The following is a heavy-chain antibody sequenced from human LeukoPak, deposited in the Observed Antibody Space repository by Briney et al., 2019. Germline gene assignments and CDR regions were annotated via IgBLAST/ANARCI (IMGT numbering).Heavy chain of an antibody. CDR3: ALDYCSGGSCYTPSN. J-gene: IGHJ4*02. V-gene: IGHV3-30*03. CDR2: ISYDGSNK. CDR1: GFTFSSYG. Sequence: GGSMILSCAASGFTFSSYGMHWVRQAPGKGLEGVAVISYDGSNKYYADSVKGRFTISRDNSKNTLYLQMNSLRAEDTAVYYCALDYCSGGSCYTPSNWGQGTLVTVSS. D-gene: IGHD2-15*01.